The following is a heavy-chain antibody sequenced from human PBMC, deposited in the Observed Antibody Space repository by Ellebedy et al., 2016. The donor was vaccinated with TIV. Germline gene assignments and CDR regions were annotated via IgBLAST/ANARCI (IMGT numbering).Heavy chain of an antibody. CDR1: GYNFTNYW. J-gene: IGHJ4*02. CDR3: ATWTRAYYFDY. D-gene: IGHD3/OR15-3a*01. Sequence: GESLKISCKGFGYNFTNYWIGWVRQMPGKGLEWMGIIFPGDSDTRYSPSFQGQVTISADKSISTAYLQWSSLRASDTAMYYCATWTRAYYFDYWGQGTLVTVSS. CDR2: IFPGDSDT. V-gene: IGHV5-51*01.